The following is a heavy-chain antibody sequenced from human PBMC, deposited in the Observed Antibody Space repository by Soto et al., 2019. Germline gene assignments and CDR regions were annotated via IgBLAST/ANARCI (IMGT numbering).Heavy chain of an antibody. D-gene: IGHD5-12*01. J-gene: IGHJ4*02. CDR3: ARDAGELPVATVGVFVF. Sequence: PGGSLRLACAGSRFPFCNYAVSWVRQAPGKGLEWVSAFSGSGDSTFYADSVKGRFTVSRDNSKKTLYLQLNSLRDEDTAVYYCARDAGELPVATVGVFVFWGRGNLVTVSS. CDR2: FSGSGDST. V-gene: IGHV3-23*01. CDR1: RFPFCNYA.